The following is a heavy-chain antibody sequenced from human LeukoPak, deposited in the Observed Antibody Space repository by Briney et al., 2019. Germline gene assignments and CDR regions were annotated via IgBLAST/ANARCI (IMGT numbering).Heavy chain of an antibody. D-gene: IGHD1-26*01. CDR1: GGSVNSGSYY. CDR2: IYYSGST. V-gene: IGHV4-61*01. CDR3: ARAAYSGSYHSDY. J-gene: IGHJ4*02. Sequence: TSETLSLTCTVSGGSVNSGSYYWNWIRQPPGKGLEWIGYIYYSGSTNYNPSLKSRVTISVDTSKNQFSLKLSSVTAADTAVYYCARAAYSGSYHSDYWGQGILVTVSS.